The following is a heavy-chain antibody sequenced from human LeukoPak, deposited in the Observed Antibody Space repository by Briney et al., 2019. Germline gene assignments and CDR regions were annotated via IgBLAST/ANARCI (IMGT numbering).Heavy chain of an antibody. CDR1: GASISSHY. CDR3: ARGVPGYNSVSNPFDY. D-gene: IGHD1-1*01. J-gene: IGHJ4*02. Sequence: PSETLSLTCTVSGASISSHYWTWLRQPPGKGLEWIGCIYYSASTNYNPSLKSRVTISGDTSKNQFSLKLTSLTAADTAVYYCARGVPGYNSVSNPFDYWGQGTLVTVSS. V-gene: IGHV4-59*11. CDR2: IYYSAST.